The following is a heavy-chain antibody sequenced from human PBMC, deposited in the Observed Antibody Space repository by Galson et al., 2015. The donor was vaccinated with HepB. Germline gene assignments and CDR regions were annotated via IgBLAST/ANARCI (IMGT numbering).Heavy chain of an antibody. CDR2: INAGNGNT. J-gene: IGHJ4*02. V-gene: IGHV1-3*01. CDR3: ARVLIEFDH. Sequence: CKASGYTFTSYAVHWVRQAPGQGLEWMGWINAGNGNTNYADSVRGRVTISRDNSNNTLYLRINSLRVEDTALYYCARVLIEFDHWGQGALVTVSS. D-gene: IGHD2-8*01. CDR1: GYTFTSYA.